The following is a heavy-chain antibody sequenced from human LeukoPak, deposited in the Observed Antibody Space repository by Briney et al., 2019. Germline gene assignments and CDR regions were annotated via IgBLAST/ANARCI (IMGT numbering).Heavy chain of an antibody. CDR1: GYSISSGYY. D-gene: IGHD3-10*01. Sequence: PSETLSLTCTVSGYSISSGYYWGWIRQPPGKGLEWIGYIYHSGSTYYNPSLKSRVTISVDRSKNQFSLKLSSVTAADTAVYYCARCIWFGAYIDYWGQGTLVTVSS. CDR2: IYHSGST. V-gene: IGHV4-38-2*02. CDR3: ARCIWFGAYIDY. J-gene: IGHJ4*02.